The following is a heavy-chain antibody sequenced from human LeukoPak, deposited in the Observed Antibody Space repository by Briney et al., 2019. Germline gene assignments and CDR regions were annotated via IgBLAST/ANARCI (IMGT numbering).Heavy chain of an antibody. CDR3: AKDLASVYDAFNI. CDR2: ISGDGGRT. Sequence: PGGSPRLSCAASGFTFDDYAMNWVRQAPGKGLEWVSLISGDGGRTFYADSVKGRFTISRDNSKNSLYLEMNSMRTEDTALYYCAKDLASVYDAFNIWGQGTMVTVSS. CDR1: GFTFDDYA. J-gene: IGHJ3*02. V-gene: IGHV3-43*02.